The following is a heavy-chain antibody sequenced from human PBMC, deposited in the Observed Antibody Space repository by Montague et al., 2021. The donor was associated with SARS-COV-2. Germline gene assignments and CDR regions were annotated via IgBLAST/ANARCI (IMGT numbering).Heavy chain of an antibody. J-gene: IGHJ4*02. V-gene: IGHV4-59*08. CDR3: ARHAYGYFDWLIEWYFDY. Sequence: SETLSLTCTVSGGSISSYYWSWIRQPPGKGLEWIGYIYYSGSTNYNPSLKSRVTISVDTSKNQFSLKLSSVTAADTAVHYCARHAYGYFDWLIEWYFDYWGQGTLVTVSS. D-gene: IGHD3-9*01. CDR2: IYYSGST. CDR1: GGSISSYY.